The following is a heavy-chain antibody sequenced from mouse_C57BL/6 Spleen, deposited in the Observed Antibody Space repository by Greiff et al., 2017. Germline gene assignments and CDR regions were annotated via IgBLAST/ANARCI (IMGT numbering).Heavy chain of an antibody. CDR1: GYTFTSYW. CDR2: IHPNSGST. CDR3: ARGSHYGSSYAMDY. D-gene: IGHD1-1*01. J-gene: IGHJ4*01. V-gene: IGHV1-64*01. Sequence: QVQLKQPGAELVKPGASVKLSCKASGYTFTSYWMPWVKQRPGQGLEWIGMIHPNSGSTNYNEKFKSKATLTVDKSSSTAYMQLSSLTSEDSAVYYCARGSHYGSSYAMDYWGQGTSVTVSS.